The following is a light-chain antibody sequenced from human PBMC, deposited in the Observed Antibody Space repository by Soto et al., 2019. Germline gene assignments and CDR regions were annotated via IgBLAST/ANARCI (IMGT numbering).Light chain of an antibody. J-gene: IGKJ2*01. Sequence: EIVLTQSPGTLSLSPGERATLSCRASQSVSSSYLAWYQHKPGQAPRLLIYGASSRATGIPDRFSGSGSGTDIAITISRLEPEDCAVYYCKQYGSSAHTLGQGTKLEIK. CDR3: KQYGSSAHT. V-gene: IGKV3-20*01. CDR2: GAS. CDR1: QSVSSSY.